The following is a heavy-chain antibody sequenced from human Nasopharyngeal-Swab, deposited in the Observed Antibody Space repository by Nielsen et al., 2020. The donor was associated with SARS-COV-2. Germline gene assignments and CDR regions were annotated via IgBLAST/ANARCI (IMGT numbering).Heavy chain of an antibody. Sequence: GGSLRLSCKGSGYRFTSYWINWVRQMPGKGLEWMGRIDPSDSSTNYSPSFQGRVLISADKSTKTAFLQWRTLTPSDTAMYFCARPIFGTDSFDIWGRGTLVNVFS. CDR1: GYRFTSYW. D-gene: IGHD3-16*01. CDR2: IDPSDSST. V-gene: IGHV5-10-1*01. J-gene: IGHJ3*02. CDR3: ARPIFGTDSFDI.